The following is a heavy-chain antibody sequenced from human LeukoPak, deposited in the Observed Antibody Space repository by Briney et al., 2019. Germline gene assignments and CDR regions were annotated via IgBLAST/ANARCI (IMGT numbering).Heavy chain of an antibody. D-gene: IGHD6-19*01. CDR1: GGSFSGYY. CDR3: ARLRYSSGWWRKNWFDP. Sequence: SETLSLTCAVYGGSFSGYYWSWIRQPPGKGLEWIGEINHSGSTNYNPSLKSRVTISVDTSKNQFSLKLSSVTAADTAVYYCARLRYSSGWWRKNWFDPWGQGTLVTVSS. CDR2: INHSGST. J-gene: IGHJ5*02. V-gene: IGHV4-34*01.